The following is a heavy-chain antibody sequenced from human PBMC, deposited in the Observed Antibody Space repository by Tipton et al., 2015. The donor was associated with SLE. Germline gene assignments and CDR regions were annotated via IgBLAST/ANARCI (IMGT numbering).Heavy chain of an antibody. D-gene: IGHD1-26*01. CDR2: TYYSGST. CDR3: ARSVGYGGTYGAYWFGP. J-gene: IGHJ5*02. CDR1: GGSISSNSYY. Sequence: TLSLTCTVSGGSISSNSYYWGWIRQPPGKGLEWIGSTYYSGSTYYNPSLKSRVTISVDTSKNQFSLKLSPVTAADTAVYYCARSVGYGGTYGAYWFGPWGQGTLVTVSS. V-gene: IGHV4-39*07.